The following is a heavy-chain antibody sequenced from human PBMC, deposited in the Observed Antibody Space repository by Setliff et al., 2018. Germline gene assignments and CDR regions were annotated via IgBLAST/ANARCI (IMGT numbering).Heavy chain of an antibody. D-gene: IGHD2-15*01. V-gene: IGHV1-2*02. J-gene: IGHJ4*02. CDR2: INPNSGGT. CDR3: ARGAPGRYCSGGSCSYFDY. CDR1: GYSFTDNF. Sequence: GASVKVSCKAAGYSFTDNFINWVRQSPGQGLEWMGWINPNSGGTTYAQKFQGRITMTRDTSLTTTYMELSGLRVEDTAVYYCARGAPGRYCSGGSCSYFDYWGQGILVTVS.